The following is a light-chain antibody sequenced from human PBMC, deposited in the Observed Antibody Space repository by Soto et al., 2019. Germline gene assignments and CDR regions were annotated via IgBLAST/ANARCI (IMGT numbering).Light chain of an antibody. Sequence: QSVLTQPAXVSGSPGQSIAISCIGTSSDVGGYNYVSWYQQYQGKAPKLMIYDVSNRPSGVSNRFSGSKSGNTASLTISGLQAEDEADYYCSSYTSNNTLLFGIGTKVTVL. J-gene: IGLJ1*01. CDR1: SSDVGGYNY. CDR2: DVS. V-gene: IGLV2-14*03. CDR3: SSYTSNNTLL.